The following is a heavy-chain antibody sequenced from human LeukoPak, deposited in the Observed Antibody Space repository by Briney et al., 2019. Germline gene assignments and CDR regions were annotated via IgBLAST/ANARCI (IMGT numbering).Heavy chain of an antibody. CDR3: ARAWDPHYDRFGEAFDI. V-gene: IGHV1-2*04. CDR2: INPNSGGT. CDR1: GYTFTGYY. D-gene: IGHD3-3*01. J-gene: IGHJ3*02. Sequence: ASVKVSCKASGYTFTGYYMHWVRQAPGQGLEWMGWINPNSGGTNYAQKFQGWVTMTRDTSISTAYMELSRLRSDDTAVYYCARAWDPHYDRFGEAFDIWGQGTMVTVSS.